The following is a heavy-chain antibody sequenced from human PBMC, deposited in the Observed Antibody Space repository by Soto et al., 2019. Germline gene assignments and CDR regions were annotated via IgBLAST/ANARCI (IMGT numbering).Heavy chain of an antibody. CDR1: GGSIGSDDYY. J-gene: IGHJ4*02. CDR3: ASTIPAHVEQLVEWYFDY. Sequence: PSETLSLTCTVSGGSIGSDDYYWGWIRQPPGKGLEWSGYIFYSGDTRYSGGTYYNPSLKSRVTISVDTSKNQFSLKLSSVTAADTAVYYCASTIPAHVEQLVEWYFDYWGQGTLVTVSS. V-gene: IGHV4-30-4*01. D-gene: IGHD6-6*01. CDR2: IFYSGDTRYSGGT.